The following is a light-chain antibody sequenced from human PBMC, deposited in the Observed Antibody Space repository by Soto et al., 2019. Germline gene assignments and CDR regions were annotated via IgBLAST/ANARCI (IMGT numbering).Light chain of an antibody. CDR3: QQSDSTPYT. J-gene: IGKJ2*01. CDR1: QTIGTN. CDR2: DAS. V-gene: IGKV1-39*01. Sequence: DIQMTQSPSSLSASVGDRVTITCRASQTIGTNWNWYQQKPGKAPRLLIYDASSLLSGVPSRFSGSGSGTDFTLTIASLQPEDFSTYYCQQSDSTPYTFGQGTKVEI.